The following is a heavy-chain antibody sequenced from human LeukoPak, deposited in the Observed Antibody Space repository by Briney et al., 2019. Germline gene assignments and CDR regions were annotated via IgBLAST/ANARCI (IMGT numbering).Heavy chain of an antibody. CDR2: IFYSGST. Sequence: KPSETLSLTCTVSGGSISSGDYYWSWIRQPPGKGLEWIGYIFYSGSTYYNPSLKSRVTISVDKSKNQFSLKLSSVTAADTAVYYCARGPRTMVRGVIPHYFDYWGQGTLVTVSS. CDR3: ARGPRTMVRGVIPHYFDY. J-gene: IGHJ4*02. V-gene: IGHV4-30-4*01. CDR1: GGSISSGDYY. D-gene: IGHD3-10*01.